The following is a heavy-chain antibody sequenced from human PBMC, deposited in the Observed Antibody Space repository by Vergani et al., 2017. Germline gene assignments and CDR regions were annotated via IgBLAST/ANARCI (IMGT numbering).Heavy chain of an antibody. CDR2: INTNTGNP. D-gene: IGHD3-9*01. CDR1: GYTFTSYA. V-gene: IGHV7-4-1*04. Sequence: QEQLVQSGSELKKPGASVKVSCKASGYTFTSYAMNWVRQAPGQGLEWMGWINTNTGNPTYAQGFTGRFVFSLDTSVRMAYLKISSIKAEDTAVYCCARDKYYDILTGYLGRDGMAVWGQGTTVTVSS. CDR3: ARDKYYDILTGYLGRDGMAV. J-gene: IGHJ6*02.